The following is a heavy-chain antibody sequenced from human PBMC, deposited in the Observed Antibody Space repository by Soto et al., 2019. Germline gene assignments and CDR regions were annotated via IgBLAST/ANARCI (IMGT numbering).Heavy chain of an antibody. CDR2: ISYDGSNQ. D-gene: IGHD5-12*01. V-gene: IGHV3-30-3*01. Sequence: QVQLVESGGGVVQPGRSLRLSCAASGFTFSSYAMHWVRQAPGKGLEWVAVISYDGSNQYYADSVKGRFTISRDNSKNTLYLQMNSLRAEYTAGYYCARVAVAMATIHVFDYWGQGTLGTVSS. CDR1: GFTFSSYA. CDR3: ARVAVAMATIHVFDY. J-gene: IGHJ4*02.